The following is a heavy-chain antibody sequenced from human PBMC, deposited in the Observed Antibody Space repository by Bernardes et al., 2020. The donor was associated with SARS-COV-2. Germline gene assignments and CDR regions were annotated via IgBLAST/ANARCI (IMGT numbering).Heavy chain of an antibody. D-gene: IGHD5-18*01. CDR3: ARLQDTYGLDVFDV. J-gene: IGHJ3*01. Sequence: SETLYLTCTVSGASISNSLSYWGWIRQPPGKGLEWIGSIFYSGGTYYNPSLKSRVTISVDASKNQFSLKLSSVTAADTAVYYCARLQDTYGLDVFDVWGQGTMVAVSS. V-gene: IGHV4-39*01. CDR1: GASISNSLSY. CDR2: IFYSGGT.